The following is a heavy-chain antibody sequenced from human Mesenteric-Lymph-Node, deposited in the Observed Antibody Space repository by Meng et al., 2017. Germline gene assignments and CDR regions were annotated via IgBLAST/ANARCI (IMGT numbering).Heavy chain of an antibody. CDR2: INYNRNT. Sequence: GPALEKPSADRSVTCTCLCDSFSVSISYRCWVRPPPGKGLEWIVYINYNRNTSYHPSLKSRVTILVDTSNNQFSLKLSTVPAADAAVYYCARVGWGQWSFDLWGRGTLVTVSS. CDR3: ARVGWGQWSFDL. CDR1: CDSFSVSISY. V-gene: IGHV4-30-4*08. J-gene: IGHJ2*01. D-gene: IGHD1-26*01.